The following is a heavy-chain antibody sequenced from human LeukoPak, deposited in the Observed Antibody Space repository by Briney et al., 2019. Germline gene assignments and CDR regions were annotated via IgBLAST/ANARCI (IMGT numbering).Heavy chain of an antibody. CDR1: GYTFTSYG. CDR2: IIPIFGTA. Sequence: SVKVSCKASGYTFTSYGITWVRQAPGQGLEWMGGIIPIFGTANYAQKFQGRVTITTDESTSTAYMELSSLRSEDTAVYYCARGAREPRGYDFLYYFDYWGQGTLVTVSS. D-gene: IGHD3-3*01. V-gene: IGHV1-69*05. CDR3: ARGAREPRGYDFLYYFDY. J-gene: IGHJ4*02.